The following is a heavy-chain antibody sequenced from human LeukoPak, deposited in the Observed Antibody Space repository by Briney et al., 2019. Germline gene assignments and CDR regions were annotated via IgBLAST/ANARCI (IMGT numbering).Heavy chain of an antibody. CDR3: ARESPQRSGYSCPH. CDR1: GFTFSSYG. Sequence: GGSLRLSCAASGFTFSSYGMHWVRQAPGKGLEWVAFIRYDGSNKYYADSVKGRFAISRDNSKNTLYLQMSSLRSEDTAVYYCARESPQRSGYSCPHWGQGTLVTVSS. CDR2: IRYDGSNK. V-gene: IGHV3-30*02. D-gene: IGHD5-18*01. J-gene: IGHJ4*02.